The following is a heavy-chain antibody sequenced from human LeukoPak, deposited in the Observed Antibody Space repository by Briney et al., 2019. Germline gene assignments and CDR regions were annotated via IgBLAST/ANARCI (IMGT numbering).Heavy chain of an antibody. J-gene: IGHJ4*02. V-gene: IGHV3-33*01. CDR2: IWYDGSNK. Sequence: PGGSLRLSCAASGFTFSNCGMHWVRQAPGKGLEWVAHIWYDGSNKYYADSVKGRFTISRENDKNSLYLQLSSLRAEDTAVYYCARGRWASLAVRYGPAAYDYWGQGTLVTVSS. CDR1: GFTFSNCG. D-gene: IGHD6-6*01. CDR3: ARGRWASLAVRYGPAAYDY.